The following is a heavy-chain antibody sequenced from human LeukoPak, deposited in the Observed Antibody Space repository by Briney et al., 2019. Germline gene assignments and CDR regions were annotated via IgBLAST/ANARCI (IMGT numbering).Heavy chain of an antibody. J-gene: IGHJ4*02. D-gene: IGHD3-9*01. CDR2: ISSSSSYI. CDR1: GFTFSSYS. Sequence: GGSLRLSCAASGFTFSSYSMNWVRQAPGKGLEWVSSISSSSSYIYYADSVKGRFTISRDNSKNTLYLQMNSLRTEDTAVYYCAKAEGYDILTGLDYWGQGTLVTVSS. V-gene: IGHV3-21*04. CDR3: AKAEGYDILTGLDY.